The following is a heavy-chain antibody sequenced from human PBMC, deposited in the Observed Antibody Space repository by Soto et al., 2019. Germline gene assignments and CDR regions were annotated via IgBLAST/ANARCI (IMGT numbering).Heavy chain of an antibody. V-gene: IGHV3-74*01. D-gene: IGHD6-25*01. Sequence: EVQLVASGGGLVQPGGSLRLSCAASGFTFSRYWMHWVRQAPGKGLVWVSHINSDGSSTNYVDSVKGRFTISRDNAKNTLYLQVNSLRAEDTAVYYCARDLPAAEDYWGQGTLVTVSS. J-gene: IGHJ4*02. CDR1: GFTFSRYW. CDR3: ARDLPAAEDY. CDR2: INSDGSST.